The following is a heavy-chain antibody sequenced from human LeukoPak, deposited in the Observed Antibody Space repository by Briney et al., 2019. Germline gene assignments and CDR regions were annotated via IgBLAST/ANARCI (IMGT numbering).Heavy chain of an antibody. CDR2: INHSGST. Sequence: KASETLSLTCAVYGGSFSGYYWSWIRQPPGKGLEWIGEINHSGSTNYNPSLKSRVTISVDTSKNQFSLKLSSVTAADTAVYYCTAAAGDYWGQGTMVGVRS. J-gene: IGHJ4*02. CDR1: GGSFSGYY. CDR3: TAAAGDY. D-gene: IGHD6-13*01. V-gene: IGHV4-34*01.